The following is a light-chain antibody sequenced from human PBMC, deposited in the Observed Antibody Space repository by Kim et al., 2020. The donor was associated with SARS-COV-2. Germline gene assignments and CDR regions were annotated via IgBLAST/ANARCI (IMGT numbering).Light chain of an antibody. CDR3: CSTSNTLDYV. CDR1: SGDIGSSNS. CDR2: DVR. Sequence: QSALTQPVSMSGSPGQSITISCSGTSGDIGSSNSVSWYQQHSGEAPRLMIYDVRDRPSGVSARFSGSKSANMASLTISGLRSEDEADYYCCSTSNTLDYVFGSGTKVTVL. V-gene: IGLV2-14*03. J-gene: IGLJ1*01.